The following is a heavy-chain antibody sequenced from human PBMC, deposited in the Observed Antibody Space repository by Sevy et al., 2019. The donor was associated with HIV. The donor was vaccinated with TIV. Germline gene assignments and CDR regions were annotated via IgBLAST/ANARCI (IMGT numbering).Heavy chain of an antibody. CDR2: ISYDGSNK. V-gene: IGHV3-30-3*01. J-gene: IGHJ6*02. D-gene: IGHD1-26*01. Sequence: GESLKISCAASGFTFSNYAMHWVRQAPGKGLEWVAVISYDGSNKYYADSVRGRFTISRDSSKNTLYLQMNGLRPEETAVYYCARDLEVYGGWEQTSQGMDVWGQGTTVTVSS. CDR3: ARDLEVYGGWEQTSQGMDV. CDR1: GFTFSNYA.